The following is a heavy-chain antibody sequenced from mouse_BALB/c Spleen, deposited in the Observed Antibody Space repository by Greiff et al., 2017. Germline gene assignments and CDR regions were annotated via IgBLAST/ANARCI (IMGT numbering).Heavy chain of an antibody. CDR1: GFSLTSYG. Sequence: QVQLKQSGPGLVQPSQSLSITCTVSGFSLTSYGVHWVRQSPGKGLEWLGVIWSGGSTDYNAAFISRLSISKDNSKTQVFFRMNSLQANDTAIYYCARLERGRAWFAYWGQGTLVTVSA. D-gene: IGHD6-1*01. J-gene: IGHJ3*01. CDR3: ARLERGRAWFAY. V-gene: IGHV2-2*02. CDR2: IWSGGST.